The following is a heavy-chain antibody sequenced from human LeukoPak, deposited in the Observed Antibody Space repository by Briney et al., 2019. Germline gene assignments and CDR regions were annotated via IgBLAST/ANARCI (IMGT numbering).Heavy chain of an antibody. Sequence: GTSVKVSCKASRFTFTSSAMQWVRQARGQRLEWIGWIVVGSGNTNYAQKFQERVTITRDMSTSTAYMELSSLRSEDTAVYYCAAGITTPFDYWGQGTLVTVSS. V-gene: IGHV1-58*02. J-gene: IGHJ4*02. CDR1: RFTFTSSA. CDR2: IVVGSGNT. D-gene: IGHD3-16*01. CDR3: AAGITTPFDY.